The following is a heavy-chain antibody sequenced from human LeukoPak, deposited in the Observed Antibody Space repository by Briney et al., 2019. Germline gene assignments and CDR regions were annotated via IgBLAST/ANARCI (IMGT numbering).Heavy chain of an antibody. J-gene: IGHJ4*02. V-gene: IGHV4-34*01. CDR2: INHSGST. Sequence: PSETLSLTCAVYGGSFSGYYWTWIRQPPGKGLEWIGEINHSGSTNYNPSLKSRVTISVDTSKNQFSLKLSSVTAADTAVYYCARHGENDVEMATIDYWGQGTLVTVSS. CDR1: GGSFSGYY. CDR3: ARHGENDVEMATIDY. D-gene: IGHD5-24*01.